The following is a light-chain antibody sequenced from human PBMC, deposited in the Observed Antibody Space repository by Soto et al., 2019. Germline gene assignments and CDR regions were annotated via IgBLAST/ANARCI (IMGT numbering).Light chain of an antibody. CDR3: TSYAGGNNV. J-gene: IGLJ1*01. CDR2: EVN. V-gene: IGLV2-8*01. CDR1: SSDVGGYNY. Sequence: QSALTQPPSASGSPGQSVSISCTGTSSDVGGYNYVSWYQQHPGKVPKLIIYEVNKRPSGVPDRFSGSKSGNTASLTVTGHQAEDEADYYCTSYAGGNNVFGTGTKVTVL.